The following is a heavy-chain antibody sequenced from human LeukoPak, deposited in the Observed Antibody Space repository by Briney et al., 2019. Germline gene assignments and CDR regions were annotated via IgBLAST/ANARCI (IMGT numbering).Heavy chain of an antibody. CDR1: GFTFSSYS. CDR2: ISSSSSYI. Sequence: GGSLRLSCAASGFTFSSYSMNWVRQAPGKGLEWVSSISSSSSYIYYADSVKGRFTISRDNAKNSLYLQMNSLRVNDTAADNSAGYDGIADACTSLFDYWGQGTLVTVSS. D-gene: IGHD6-13*01. CDR3: AGYDGIADACTSLFDY. J-gene: IGHJ4*02. V-gene: IGHV3-21*01.